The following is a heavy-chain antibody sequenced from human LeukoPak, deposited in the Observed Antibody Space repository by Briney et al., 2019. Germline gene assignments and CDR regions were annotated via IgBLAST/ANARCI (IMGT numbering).Heavy chain of an antibody. CDR2: IYYSGST. V-gene: IGHV4-59*05. D-gene: IGHD6-6*01. J-gene: IGHJ4*02. CDR3: AAYSSSSCFDY. CDR1: GGSISTYY. Sequence: SETLSLTCTVSGGSISTYYWSWIRQPPGKGLEWIGSIYYSGSTYYNPSLKSRVTISVDTSKNQFSLKLSSVTAADTAVYYCAAYSSSSCFDYWGQGTLVTVSS.